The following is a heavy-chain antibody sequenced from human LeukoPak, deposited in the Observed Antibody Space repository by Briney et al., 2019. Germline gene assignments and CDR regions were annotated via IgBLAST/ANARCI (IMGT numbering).Heavy chain of an antibody. CDR2: INPSGGST. V-gene: IGHV1-46*01. J-gene: IGHJ4*02. CDR1: GSTFTSYY. Sequence: ASVKVSFKASGSTFTSYYMHWVRQAPGQGLEWMGIINPSGGSTSYAQKFQGRVTMTRDMSTSTVYMELSSLRSEDTAVYYCARAFESNSPQDYWGQGTLVTVSS. D-gene: IGHD2/OR15-2a*01. CDR3: ARAFESNSPQDY.